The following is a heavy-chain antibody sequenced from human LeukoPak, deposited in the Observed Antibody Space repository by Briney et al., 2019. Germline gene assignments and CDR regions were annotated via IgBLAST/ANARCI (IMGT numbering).Heavy chain of an antibody. CDR2: ISGNGGST. Sequence: GGSLRLSCTASGFTFSSYAMSWVRQAPGKGLEWVSVISGNGGSTNHADSVKGRFTISRGISKNTLYLQMNSLRAEDAAVYYCAKESGDDSSGYYEVFDNWGQGTLVTVSS. D-gene: IGHD3-22*01. V-gene: IGHV3-23*01. CDR1: GFTFSSYA. CDR3: AKESGDDSSGYYEVFDN. J-gene: IGHJ4*02.